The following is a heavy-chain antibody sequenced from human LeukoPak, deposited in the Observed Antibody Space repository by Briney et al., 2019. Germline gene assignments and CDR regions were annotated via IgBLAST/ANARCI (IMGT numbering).Heavy chain of an antibody. CDR1: GGSINSTSSY. D-gene: IGHD3-10*01. CDR2: ILYGGST. V-gene: IGHV4-39*01. Sequence: SETLPLTCSVSGGSINSTSSYWGWIRQSPGKGLEWIGSILYGGSTFYNPSLKSRVSISVDTSRSQFFLKLSSVTATDTAVYYCATRTYYSSGSFWNWFDPWGQGALVTVSS. CDR3: ATRTYYSSGSFWNWFDP. J-gene: IGHJ5*02.